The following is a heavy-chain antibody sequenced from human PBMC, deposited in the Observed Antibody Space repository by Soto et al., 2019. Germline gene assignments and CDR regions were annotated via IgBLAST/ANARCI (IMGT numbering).Heavy chain of an antibody. CDR3: AIDFYPVAYFFDY. J-gene: IGHJ4*02. D-gene: IGHD2-21*01. CDR1: GYTFTNHG. CDR2: VSGYNDKT. V-gene: IGHV1-18*04. Sequence: QVQLVQSGAELKKPGASVKVSCKASGYTFTNHGISWVRQAPGQGLEWVGWVSGYNDKTKSAQKFQGRVTMTTDTSTNTAYMELRSLRSDATAVYFCAIDFYPVAYFFDYWCQGTLVTVSS.